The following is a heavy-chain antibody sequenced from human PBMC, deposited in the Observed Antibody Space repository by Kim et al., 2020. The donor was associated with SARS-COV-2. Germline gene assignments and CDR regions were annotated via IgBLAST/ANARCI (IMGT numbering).Heavy chain of an antibody. Sequence: GGSVRLSCAASGFTFSSYGMHWVRQAPGKGLEWVAVISYDGSNKYYADSVKGRFTISRDNSKNTLYLQMNSLRAEDTAVYYCAKGTYYYDSSGYPRGEYFDYWGQGTLVTVSS. CDR3: AKGTYYYDSSGYPRGEYFDY. CDR1: GFTFSSYG. V-gene: IGHV3-30*18. J-gene: IGHJ4*02. D-gene: IGHD3-22*01. CDR2: ISYDGSNK.